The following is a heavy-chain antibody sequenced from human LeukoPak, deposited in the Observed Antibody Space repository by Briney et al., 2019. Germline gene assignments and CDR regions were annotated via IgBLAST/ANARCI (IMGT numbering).Heavy chain of an antibody. CDR1: GASISSHY. D-gene: IGHD2-15*01. V-gene: IGHV4-59*08. CDR3: ARHRCSGGSCYPNFDY. Sequence: MTSETLSLTCTVSGASISSHYWSWIRQPPGKGPEWIGYIYYSGSTNYNPSLKSRVTISVDTSKNQFSLKLSPVTAADTAVYYCARHRCSGGSCYPNFDYWGQGTLVTVSS. CDR2: IYYSGST. J-gene: IGHJ4*02.